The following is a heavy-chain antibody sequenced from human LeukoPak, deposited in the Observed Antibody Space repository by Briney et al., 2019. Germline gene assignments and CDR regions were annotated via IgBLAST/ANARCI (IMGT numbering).Heavy chain of an antibody. CDR3: AKDIGADYYYDSSGYFI. V-gene: IGHV3-43*02. Sequence: HPGGSLRLSCAASGFTFATYAMHWVRQLPGRGLEWVSLISGDGDSTYYPDSVKGRLTISRDNSTNSLYLQMNSLRTEDTALYYCAKDIGADYYYDSSGYFIWGQGTMVTVSS. J-gene: IGHJ3*02. CDR2: ISGDGDST. CDR1: GFTFATYA. D-gene: IGHD3-22*01.